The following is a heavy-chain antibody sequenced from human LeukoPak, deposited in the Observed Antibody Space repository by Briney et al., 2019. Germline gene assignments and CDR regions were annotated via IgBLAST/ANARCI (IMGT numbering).Heavy chain of an antibody. J-gene: IGHJ4*02. Sequence: GGSLRLSCAASGFTVNSNFMSWVRQAPGKGLEWVSVLYSDGRTYYADSVKGRFTISRDNSKNTLYLQMNSLRVEDTAVYYCARTSGSYLYFDYWGQGTLVIVSS. CDR2: LYSDGRT. CDR3: ARTSGSYLYFDY. CDR1: GFTVNSNF. D-gene: IGHD1-26*01. V-gene: IGHV3-53*01.